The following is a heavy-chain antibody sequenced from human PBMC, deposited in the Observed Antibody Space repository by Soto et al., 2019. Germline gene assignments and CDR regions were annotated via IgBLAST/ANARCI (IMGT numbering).Heavy chain of an antibody. D-gene: IGHD2-2*01. CDR1: GDSVSSNSAA. J-gene: IGHJ6*02. V-gene: IGHV6-1*01. CDR2: TYYRSKWYN. CDR3: ARDRIVVVPAAPGYYYYGMDG. Sequence: SQTLSLTCAISGDSVSSNSAAWNWIRQSPSRGLEWLGRTYYRSKWYNDYAVSVKSGITINPDTSKNQFSLQLNSVTPEDTAVYYCARDRIVVVPAAPGYYYYGMDGWGQGTTVTVSS.